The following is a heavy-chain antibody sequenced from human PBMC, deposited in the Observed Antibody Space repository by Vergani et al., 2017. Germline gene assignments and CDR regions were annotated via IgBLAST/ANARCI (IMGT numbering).Heavy chain of an antibody. J-gene: IGHJ4*02. CDR3: ARGALWWLRQIDS. CDR2: IYDSGST. D-gene: IGHD2-21*01. Sequence: QVQLQESGPGLVKPSETLSLTCSVSGGSISSYYWNWIRQPPAKGLEWIGYIYDSGSTKYNPSLKSRVTMSLDTSKNQFSLNLNSVTAADTAVYYCARGALWWLRQIDSWGQGTLVTVSS. V-gene: IGHV4-59*01. CDR1: GGSISSYY.